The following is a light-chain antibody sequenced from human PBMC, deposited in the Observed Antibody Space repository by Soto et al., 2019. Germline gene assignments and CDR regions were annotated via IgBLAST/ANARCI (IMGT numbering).Light chain of an antibody. V-gene: IGKV3-15*01. CDR1: QSVRNK. Sequence: EIVVTQSPATLSVSPGERVTLSSGASQSVRNKVAWYQQKPGQTPRVIIYDTSTRAADIPARFSGSGYGTYFTLTISSLQSEDFAVYYCQQYNIWRSITFGPGTRLQI. J-gene: IGKJ5*01. CDR3: QQYNIWRSIT. CDR2: DTS.